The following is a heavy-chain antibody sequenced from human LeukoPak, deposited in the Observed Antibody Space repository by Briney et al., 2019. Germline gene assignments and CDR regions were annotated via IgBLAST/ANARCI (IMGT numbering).Heavy chain of an antibody. J-gene: IGHJ5*02. D-gene: IGHD2-21*02. CDR2: INHSGST. CDR3: AKSGDYGYKKNHDRDWFDP. V-gene: IGHV4-34*01. CDR1: GGSFSGYY. Sequence: SETLSLTCAVYGGSFSGYYWSWIRQPPGKGLEWIGEINHSGSTNYNPSLKSRVTISVDTSKNQFSLKLSSVTAADTAVYYCAKSGDYGYKKNHDRDWFDPWGQGTLVTVSS.